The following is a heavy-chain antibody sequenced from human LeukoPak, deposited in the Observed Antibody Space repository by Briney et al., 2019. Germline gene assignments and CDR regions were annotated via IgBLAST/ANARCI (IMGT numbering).Heavy chain of an antibody. CDR3: ANSPQVGGYKRYYMDV. D-gene: IGHD3-22*01. CDR2: ISGSGGST. V-gene: IGHV3-23*01. CDR1: GFTFSSYA. Sequence: PGRSLRLSCAASGFTFSSYAMSWVRQAPGKGLEWVSAISGSGGSTYYADSVKGRFTISRDNSKNTLYLQMNSLRAEDTAVYYCANSPQVGGYKRYYMDVWGKGTTVTVSS. J-gene: IGHJ6*03.